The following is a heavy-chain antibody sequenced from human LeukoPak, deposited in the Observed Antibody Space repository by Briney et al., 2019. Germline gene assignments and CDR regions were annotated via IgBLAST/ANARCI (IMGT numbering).Heavy chain of an antibody. J-gene: IGHJ6*03. CDR1: GGSISSSTYY. V-gene: IGHV4-39*07. D-gene: IGHD6-13*01. CDR2: MYYGGST. Sequence: SETLSLTCTVSGGSISSSTYYWGWIRQPPGKGLEWIGSMYYGGSTYYNPSLKSRVTISVDTSKNQFSLKLSSVTAADTAVYYRARAYSSIWSGIYYYSMDIWGTGTTVTVSS. CDR3: ARAYSSIWSGIYYYSMDI.